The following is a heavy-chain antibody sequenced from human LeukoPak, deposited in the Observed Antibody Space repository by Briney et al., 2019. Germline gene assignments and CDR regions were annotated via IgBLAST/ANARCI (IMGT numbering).Heavy chain of an antibody. CDR1: GFAFSSSW. Sequence: GGSLRLSCAASGFAFSSSWMSWVRQAPGKGLEWVANIKQDGSETYNVDSLKGRFTVSRDNAKNSVYLQMNNLRAEDTAVYYCARRAPGYCITTSCPDTYYYYYYMDVWGKGTTVTVSS. J-gene: IGHJ6*03. D-gene: IGHD2-2*01. V-gene: IGHV3-7*01. CDR3: ARRAPGYCITTSCPDTYYYYYYMDV. CDR2: IKQDGSET.